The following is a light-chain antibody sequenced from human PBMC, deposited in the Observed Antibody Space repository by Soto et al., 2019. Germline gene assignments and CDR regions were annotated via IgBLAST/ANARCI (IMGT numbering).Light chain of an antibody. J-gene: IGLJ2*01. CDR3: SSYTSSSTLV. CDR2: DVS. CDR1: SSDVGGYNY. V-gene: IGLV2-14*01. Sequence: QSALTQPASVSGSPGQSITISCNGTSSDVGGYNYVSWYQQHPGKAPKLMIYDVSNRPSGVSNRFSGSKSANTASLTISGLQAEDEADYYCSSYTSSSTLVFGGGTKVTVL.